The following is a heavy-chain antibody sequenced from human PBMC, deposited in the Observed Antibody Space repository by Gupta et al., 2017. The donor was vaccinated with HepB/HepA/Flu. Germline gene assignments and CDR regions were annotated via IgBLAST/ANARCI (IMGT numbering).Heavy chain of an antibody. CDR3: ARQGPNNWFDP. CDR1: GGSISSSSYY. J-gene: IGHJ5*01. V-gene: IGHV4-39*01. CDR2: IYYRGST. Sequence: QLQLQESGPGLVKPSETLSLTCTVSGGSISSSSYYWGWIRQPPGKGLEWIGSIYYRGSTYYNPSLKSRVTISVDTSKNQFSLKLSSVTAADTAVYYCARQGPNNWFDPWGQGTLVTVSS.